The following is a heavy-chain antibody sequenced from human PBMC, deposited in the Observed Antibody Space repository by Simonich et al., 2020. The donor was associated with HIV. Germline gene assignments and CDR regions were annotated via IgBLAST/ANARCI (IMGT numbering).Heavy chain of an antibody. Sequence: QVQLQQWGAGLLKPSETLSLTCAVYGGSFSGNYWSWIRQPPGKGLEWIGEINHSGSTNYNPSLKSLVTISVDTSKNQFSLKLSSVTAADTAVYYCARRHPTTVTTPYFDYWGQGTLVTVSS. CDR2: INHSGST. V-gene: IGHV4-34*01. CDR3: ARRHPTTVTTPYFDY. J-gene: IGHJ4*02. CDR1: GGSFSGNY. D-gene: IGHD4-17*01.